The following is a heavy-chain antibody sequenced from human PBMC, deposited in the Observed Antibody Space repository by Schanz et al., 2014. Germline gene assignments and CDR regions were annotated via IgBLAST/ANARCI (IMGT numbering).Heavy chain of an antibody. CDR1: EYTFTRHY. Sequence: QVQLVQSGAEVKKPGASVKVSCKASEYTFTRHYMHWVRQAPGQGLEWMGWSNPNSGGTNYAQKFQGRVTVTSDTSVTTTYMELSRLTSDDTAVYYCAKRFHCSGSHPFDYWGQGTLVTVSS. V-gene: IGHV1-2*02. D-gene: IGHD3-10*02. J-gene: IGHJ4*02. CDR3: AKRFHCSGSHPFDY. CDR2: SNPNSGGT.